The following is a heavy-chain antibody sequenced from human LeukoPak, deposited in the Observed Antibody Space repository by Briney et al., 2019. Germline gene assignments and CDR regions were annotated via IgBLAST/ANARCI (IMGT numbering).Heavy chain of an antibody. CDR3: AKDQRMAYDSSGYYDYFDY. Sequence: GGSLRLSCTASGFTFSNFAMSWVRQAPGKGLEWVSCISGSGGTTYYADSVKGRFIISRDNSKKTLYLQMNSLRAEDTAVYYCAKDQRMAYDSSGYYDYFDYWGQGTLVTVSS. CDR2: ISGSGGTT. J-gene: IGHJ4*02. V-gene: IGHV3-23*01. CDR1: GFTFSNFA. D-gene: IGHD3-22*01.